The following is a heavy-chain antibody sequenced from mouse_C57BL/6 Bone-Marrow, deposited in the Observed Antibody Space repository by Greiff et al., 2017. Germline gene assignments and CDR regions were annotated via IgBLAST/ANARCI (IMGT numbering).Heavy chain of an antibody. J-gene: IGHJ4*01. V-gene: IGHV1-26*01. CDR2: INPNNGGT. CDR1: GYTFTDYY. D-gene: IGHD1-1*01. CDR3: ASPIYYYGSSYDYYAMDY. Sequence: EVQLQQSGPELVKPGASVKISCKASGYTFTDYYMNWVKQSHGKSLEWIGDINPNNGGTSYNQKFKGKATLTVDKSSSTAYMELRSLTSEDSAVYYCASPIYYYGSSYDYYAMDYWGQGTSVTVSS.